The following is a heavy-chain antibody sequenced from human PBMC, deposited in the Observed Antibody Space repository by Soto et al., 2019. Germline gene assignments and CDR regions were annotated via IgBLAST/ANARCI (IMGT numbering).Heavy chain of an antibody. J-gene: IGHJ4*02. CDR3: AIGSRPSSQLRYFDY. CDR2: ISSRGSYI. V-gene: IGHV3-21*01. CDR1: AFNFSTYG. Sequence: EVELVESGGGLVKPGGSLRLSCAASAFNFSTYGMNWVRQAPGKGLEWVSSISSRGSYIYYADSVTGRFTLSTDNAKKSLFLPMDSRRGADTAVYYCAIGSRPSSQLRYFDYLGQGALVTVSS. D-gene: IGHD2-2*01.